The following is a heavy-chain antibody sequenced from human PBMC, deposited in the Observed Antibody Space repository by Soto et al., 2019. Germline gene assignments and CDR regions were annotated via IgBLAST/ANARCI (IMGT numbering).Heavy chain of an antibody. Sequence: SETLSLTCPVSGGSISSGGYYWSWIRQHPGKGLEWIGYIYYSGSTYYNPSLKSRVTISVDTSKNQFSLKLSSVTAADTAVYYCARALYNWMLLGYNWFDPWGQGTLVTVSS. V-gene: IGHV4-31*03. D-gene: IGHD1-20*01. CDR1: GGSISSGGYY. CDR2: IYYSGST. J-gene: IGHJ5*02. CDR3: ARALYNWMLLGYNWFDP.